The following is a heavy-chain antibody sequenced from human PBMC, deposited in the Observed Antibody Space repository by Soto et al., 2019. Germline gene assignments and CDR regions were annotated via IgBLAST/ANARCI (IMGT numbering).Heavy chain of an antibody. J-gene: IGHJ5*02. CDR2: IKQDGSEK. CDR1: GFTFSSYW. Sequence: GGSLRLSCAASGFTFSSYWMSWVRQAPGKGLEWVANIKQDGSEKYYVDSVKGRFTISRDNAKNSLYLQMNSLRAEDTAVYYCAREGGTLVADTPSRWFDPWGQGTLVTVSS. D-gene: IGHD2-15*01. V-gene: IGHV3-7*01. CDR3: AREGGTLVADTPSRWFDP.